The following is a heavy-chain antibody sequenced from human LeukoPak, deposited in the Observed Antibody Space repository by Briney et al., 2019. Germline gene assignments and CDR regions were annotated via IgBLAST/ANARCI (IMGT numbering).Heavy chain of an antibody. V-gene: IGHV3-21*01. D-gene: IGHD6-19*01. CDR2: ISSGRGYI. CDR3: ARELAVGGTWFDP. J-gene: IGHJ5*02. Sequence: PGGSLRLSCAASGFTFSSYSMNWVRQAPGKGLEWVSSISSGRGYIYYADSMKGRFTISRDNAKNSLYLQMNSLRAEDTAVYYCARELAVGGTWFDPWGQGTLVTVSS. CDR1: GFTFSSYS.